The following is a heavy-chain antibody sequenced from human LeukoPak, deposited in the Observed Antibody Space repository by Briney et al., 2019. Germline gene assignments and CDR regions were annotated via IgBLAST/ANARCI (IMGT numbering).Heavy chain of an antibody. J-gene: IGHJ6*03. V-gene: IGHV3-30-3*01. CDR3: ARSGYCSSTSCYTRNIGYMDV. CDR1: GFTFSSYA. CDR2: ISYDGSNK. D-gene: IGHD2-2*02. Sequence: GGSLRLSCAASGFTFSSYAMHWVRQAPGKGLEWVAVISYDGSNKYYADSVKGRFTISRDNSKNTLYLQMNSLRAEDTAVFYCARSGYCSSTSCYTRNIGYMDVWGKGTTVTVSS.